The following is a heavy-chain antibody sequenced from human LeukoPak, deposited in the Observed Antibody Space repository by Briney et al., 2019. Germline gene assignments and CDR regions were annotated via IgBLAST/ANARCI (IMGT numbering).Heavy chain of an antibody. D-gene: IGHD3-22*01. V-gene: IGHV4-30-4*08. J-gene: IGHJ4*02. CDR2: IYYTGRT. CDR3: ARDNGYSRILDY. Sequence: SETLSLTCTVSGGSISSSSYYWGWIRQPPGKGLEWIGYIYYTGRTYYGPSLKSRVTISIDTSKNQFSLKLTSVTAADTAVYYCARDNGYSRILDYWGQGALVTVSS. CDR1: GGSISSSSYY.